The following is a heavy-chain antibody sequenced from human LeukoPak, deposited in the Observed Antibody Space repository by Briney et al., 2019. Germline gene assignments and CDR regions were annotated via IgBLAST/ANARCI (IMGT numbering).Heavy chain of an antibody. CDR3: AKIFGLGGSYYVWDY. V-gene: IGHV3-30*04. CDR2: ISYDGSNK. Sequence: GRSLRLSCAASGFTFSSYAMHWVRQAPGKGLEWVAVISYDGSNKYYADSVKGRFTISRDNSKNTLYLQMNSLRAEDTAVYYCAKIFGLGGSYYVWDYWGQGTLVTVSS. CDR1: GFTFSSYA. J-gene: IGHJ4*02. D-gene: IGHD1-26*01.